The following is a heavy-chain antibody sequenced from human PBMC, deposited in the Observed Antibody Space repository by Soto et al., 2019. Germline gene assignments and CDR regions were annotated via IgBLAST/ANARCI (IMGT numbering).Heavy chain of an antibody. J-gene: IGHJ4*02. V-gene: IGHV6-1*01. CDR1: GDSVSSNSAA. Sequence: SQTLSLTCAISGDSVSSNSAAWNWIRQSPSRGLEWLGRTYYRSKWYNDYAVSVKSRITINPDTSKNQFSLQLNSVTPEDTAVYYCARGVSGFLEWLSPYYFDYWGQGTLVTVSS. D-gene: IGHD3-3*01. CDR3: ARGVSGFLEWLSPYYFDY. CDR2: TYYRSKWYN.